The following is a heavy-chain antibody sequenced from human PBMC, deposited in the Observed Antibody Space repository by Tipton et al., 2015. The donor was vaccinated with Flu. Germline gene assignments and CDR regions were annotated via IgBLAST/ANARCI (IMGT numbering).Heavy chain of an antibody. CDR1: GYSISSGYY. D-gene: IGHD3-10*01. J-gene: IGHJ4*02. CDR3: ATYYYGSGTQSAFDY. V-gene: IGHV4-38-2*02. CDR2: IFHGGST. Sequence: TLSLTCTVSGYSISSGYYWGWIRQPPGKGLEWIGSIFHGGSTYYNPSLKSRVTISVDTSKNQFSLKLSSATAADTAVYYCATYYYGSGTQSAFDYWGQGTLVTVSS.